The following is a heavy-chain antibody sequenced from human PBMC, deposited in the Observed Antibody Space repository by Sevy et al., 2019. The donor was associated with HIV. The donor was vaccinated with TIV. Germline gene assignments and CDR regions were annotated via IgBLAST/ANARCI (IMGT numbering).Heavy chain of an antibody. D-gene: IGHD6-13*01. Sequence: GGSLRLSCAASGFTFSSYSMNWVRQSPGKGLEWVSGINWNSGRTEYADSVKGRFTISRHNTKDSLYLQMHSLRHEDTAFYYCAKDRAASGPGWYFDLWGRGTLVTVSS. V-gene: IGHV3-9*01. CDR1: GFTFSSYS. J-gene: IGHJ2*01. CDR3: AKDRAASGPGWYFDL. CDR2: INWNSGRT.